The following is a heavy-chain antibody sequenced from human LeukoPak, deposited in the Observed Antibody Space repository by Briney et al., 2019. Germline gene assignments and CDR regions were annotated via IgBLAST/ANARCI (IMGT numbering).Heavy chain of an antibody. CDR3: ARDYSGSYYRTYYYYYMDV. Sequence: VASVKVSCKASGYTFTSYGISWVRQAPGQGLEWMGWISAYNGNTNYAQKLQGRVTMTTDTSTSTAYMELRSLRSDDTAVYYCARDYSGSYYRTYYYYYMDVWGKGTTVTVSS. V-gene: IGHV1-18*01. CDR2: ISAYNGNT. D-gene: IGHD1-26*01. J-gene: IGHJ6*03. CDR1: GYTFTSYG.